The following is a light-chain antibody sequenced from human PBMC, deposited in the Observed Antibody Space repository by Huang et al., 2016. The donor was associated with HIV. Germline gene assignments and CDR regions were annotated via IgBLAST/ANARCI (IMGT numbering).Light chain of an antibody. Sequence: EIVMTQSPATLSVSPGERATLSCRASQSVNSNLAWYQHKPGQSPRLLIYAASTRATGTPGRFSGSGSGSEFTLTITSLQSEDFATYYCQQYNDWPPYTFGQGTKVEIK. CDR2: AAS. V-gene: IGKV3-15*01. CDR1: QSVNSN. CDR3: QQYNDWPPYT. J-gene: IGKJ2*01.